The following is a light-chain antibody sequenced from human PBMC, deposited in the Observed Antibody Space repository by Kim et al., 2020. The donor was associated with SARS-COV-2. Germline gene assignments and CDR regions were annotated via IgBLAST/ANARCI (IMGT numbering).Light chain of an antibody. J-gene: IGKJ4*01. V-gene: IGKV3-15*01. CDR3: QQYEEWPLN. CDR1: QSVSSN. Sequence: DIMMTQSPATLSVSPGERATLSCRASQSVSSNLAWYQQQPGQAPRLLIYDASTRPTGVPARFSAGGSGTEFTLTISSLQSEDFALYYCQQYEEWPLNFGGGTKVDIK. CDR2: DAS.